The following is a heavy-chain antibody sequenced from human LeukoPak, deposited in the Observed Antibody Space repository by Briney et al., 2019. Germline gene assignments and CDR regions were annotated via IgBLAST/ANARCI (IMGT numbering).Heavy chain of an antibody. Sequence: ASVKVSCKTSGGTFTSYAITWVRQAPGQGLEWMGKIIPISGTTDYAQKFQGRVTFTADESTSTAYMELSSLRSEDTALYYCARELRLGGNWFDPWGQGTLVTVSS. CDR3: ARELRLGGNWFDP. D-gene: IGHD1-26*01. CDR1: GGTFTSYA. CDR2: IIPISGTT. J-gene: IGHJ5*02. V-gene: IGHV1-69*13.